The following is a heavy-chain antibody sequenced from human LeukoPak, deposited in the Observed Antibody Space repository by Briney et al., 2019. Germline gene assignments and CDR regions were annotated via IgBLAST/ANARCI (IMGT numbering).Heavy chain of an antibody. CDR2: IWYDGTNK. CDR1: GFTFSSYG. V-gene: IGHV3-33*01. J-gene: IGHJ4*02. Sequence: GGSLRLSCAASGFTFSSYGMHWVRQAPGKGLEWVAVIWYDGTNKFYADSVKGRFTISRDNSKNTLYLQINSLRAEDTAVCYCARDGVAVTGRFDYWGQGTLVTVSS. D-gene: IGHD6-19*01. CDR3: ARDGVAVTGRFDY.